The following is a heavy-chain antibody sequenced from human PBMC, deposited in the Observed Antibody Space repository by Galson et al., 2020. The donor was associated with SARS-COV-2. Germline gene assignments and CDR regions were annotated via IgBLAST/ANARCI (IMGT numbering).Heavy chain of an antibody. CDR1: GFSFSDYG. CDR2: IRRDGSLK. Sequence: GESLKISCTASGFSFSDYGMHWLRQVPGKGLEWVAFIRRDGSLKYYADSVRGRFTISRDNSRSTLYVEMSSLRGDDTAAYYCAKDARVVVKALTYGVDGWGRGTTVTVSS. CDR3: AKDARVVVKALTYGVDG. D-gene: IGHD2-21*01. V-gene: IGHV3-30*02. J-gene: IGHJ6*02.